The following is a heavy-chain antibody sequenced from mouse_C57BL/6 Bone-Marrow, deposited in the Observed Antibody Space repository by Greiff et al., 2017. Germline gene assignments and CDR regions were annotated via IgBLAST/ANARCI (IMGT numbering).Heavy chain of an antibody. CDR2: IDPSDSYT. D-gene: IGHD1-1*01. J-gene: IGHJ2*01. Sequence: QVQLQQPGAELVKPGASVKLSCKASGYTFTSYWMQWVKQRPGQGLEWIGEIDPSDSYTNYNQKFKGKATLTVDKSSSTAYMQLSSLTSEDSAVYYCARTGITTVVAAYYFDYWGQGTTLTVSS. CDR1: GYTFTSYW. V-gene: IGHV1-50*01. CDR3: ARTGITTVVAAYYFDY.